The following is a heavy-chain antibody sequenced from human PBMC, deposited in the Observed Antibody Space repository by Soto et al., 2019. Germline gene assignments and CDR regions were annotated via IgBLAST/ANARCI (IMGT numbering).Heavy chain of an antibody. J-gene: IGHJ6*02. CDR1: GGTFSSYT. CDR3: ARGDYGMDV. Sequence: QVQLVQSGAEVKKPGSSVKVSCKASGGTFSSYTISWVRQAPGQGLEWMGRIIPLLGIANYAQKFQGRVTITADKSTSTAYMELSSLRAEDTAVYYCARGDYGMDVWGQGTTVTVSS. CDR2: IIPLLGIA. V-gene: IGHV1-69*02.